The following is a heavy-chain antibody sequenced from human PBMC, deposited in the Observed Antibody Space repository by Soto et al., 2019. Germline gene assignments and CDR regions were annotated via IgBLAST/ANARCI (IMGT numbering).Heavy chain of an antibody. CDR2: MNSNSGDT. J-gene: IGHJ5*02. Sequence: QVQLAQSGAEVKKPGASVKVSCKASGYTFINHDIKWVRQATGQGLEWMGWMNSNSGDTGYAQKFQGRLTMTRVTCVSTAYMELSSLRPADTAVYYCARGSGSNWRDWFDPWGQGTLVTVSS. CDR3: ARGSGSNWRDWFDP. V-gene: IGHV1-8*01. CDR1: GYTFINHD. D-gene: IGHD1-26*01.